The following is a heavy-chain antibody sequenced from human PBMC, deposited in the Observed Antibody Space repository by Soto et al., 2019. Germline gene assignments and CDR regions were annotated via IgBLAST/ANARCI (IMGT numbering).Heavy chain of an antibody. CDR2: LYDVDGS. D-gene: IGHD1-1*01. J-gene: IGHJ3*01. V-gene: IGHV3-53*01. CDR1: GLTISGKKY. CDR3: ATWHEREHAFDV. Sequence: DVQLVESGGGLIQPGESLRLSCAAFGLTISGKKYVAWLRQAPGKGLEWVSALYDVDGSFYADSVTGRFTTSSDSSKTTVYLQMNDLRPDDTAVYYCATWHEREHAFDVWGKGTTVTISS.